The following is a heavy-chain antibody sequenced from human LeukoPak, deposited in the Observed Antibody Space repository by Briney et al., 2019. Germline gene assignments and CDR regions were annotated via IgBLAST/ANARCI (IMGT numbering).Heavy chain of an antibody. V-gene: IGHV3-7*03. CDR2: INQDGSEK. J-gene: IGHJ4*02. D-gene: IGHD6-13*01. CDR3: ARDRAAAGASYFDY. Sequence: QAGGSLRLSCAASGFTFSSYEMNWVRQAPGKGLQWVANINQDGSEKYFVDSVKGRFTISRDNAKNSLYLHMNSLRAEDTAVYYCARDRAAAGASYFDYWGQGALVTVSS. CDR1: GFTFSSYE.